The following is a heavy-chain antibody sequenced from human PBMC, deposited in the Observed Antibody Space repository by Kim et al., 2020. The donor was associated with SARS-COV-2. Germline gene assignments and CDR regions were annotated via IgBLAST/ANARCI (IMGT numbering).Heavy chain of an antibody. J-gene: IGHJ4*02. CDR3: AARSGSYGGAYFDY. D-gene: IGHD1-26*01. V-gene: IGHV1-58*01. Sequence: AQKFQERVTITRDMSTSTAYMELSSLRSEDTAVYYCAARSGSYGGAYFDYWGQGTLVTVSS.